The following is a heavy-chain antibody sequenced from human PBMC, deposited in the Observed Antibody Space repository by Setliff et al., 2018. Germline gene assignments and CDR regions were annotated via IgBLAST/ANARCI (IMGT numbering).Heavy chain of an antibody. Sequence: SETLSLTCTVSGDSISSGSYYRTWIRQPAGKGLEWIGHFHTGGSTNYNRSLRSRVSISVDTSKNQFSLKLSSVTAADTATYYCARAGPTVTFFRVLVISWWDPWGQGSLVTVS. J-gene: IGHJ5*02. CDR2: FHTGGST. D-gene: IGHD3-3*01. CDR3: ARAGPTVTFFRVLVISWWDP. V-gene: IGHV4-61*09. CDR1: GDSISSGSYY.